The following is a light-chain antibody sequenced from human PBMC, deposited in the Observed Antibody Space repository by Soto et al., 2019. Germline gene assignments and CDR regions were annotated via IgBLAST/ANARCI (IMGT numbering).Light chain of an antibody. CDR3: QQRYNWPIT. V-gene: IGKV3-11*01. J-gene: IGKJ5*01. CDR2: DAS. CDR1: QSVTTY. Sequence: EIVLTQSRATLSLSPGERGTLSCWASQSVTTYLAWYQQKPGQAPRLLIYDASNRATGIPARFSGSGSGTDFTLTISSLEPEDFSVYYCQQRYNWPITFGQGTRLEI.